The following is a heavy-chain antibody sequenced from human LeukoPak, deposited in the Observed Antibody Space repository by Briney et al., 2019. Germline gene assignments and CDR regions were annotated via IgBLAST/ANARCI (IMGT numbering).Heavy chain of an antibody. D-gene: IGHD2-21*01. CDR2: INWNGGST. CDR1: GFTFDDYG. Sequence: GGSLRLSCAASGFTFDDYGMSWVRQAPGKGLEWVSGINWNGGSTGYADSVKGRFTISRDNAKNSLYLQMNSLRAEDTALYYCARAAYCGGDCYISLFDYWGQGTLVTVSS. V-gene: IGHV3-20*04. J-gene: IGHJ4*02. CDR3: ARAAYCGGDCYISLFDY.